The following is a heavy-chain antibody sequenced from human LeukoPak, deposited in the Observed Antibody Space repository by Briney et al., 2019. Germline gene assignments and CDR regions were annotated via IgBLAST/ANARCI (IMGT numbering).Heavy chain of an antibody. CDR1: GYTFTSYY. CDR3: ARGRDIPASKIDP. D-gene: IGHD2-21*02. J-gene: IGHJ5*02. CDR2: INPSGGST. V-gene: IGHV1-46*01. Sequence: ASVTVSCKASGYTFTSYYMHWVRQAPGQGLEWMGIINPSGGSTNYAQKFQGRVTMTRDISTSTVYMELSSLRSEDTAVYYCARGRDIPASKIDPWGQGTLVTVSS.